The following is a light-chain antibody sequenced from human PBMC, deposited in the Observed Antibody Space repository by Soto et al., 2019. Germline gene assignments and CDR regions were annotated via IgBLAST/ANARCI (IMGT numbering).Light chain of an antibody. CDR2: DAS. V-gene: IGKV3-11*01. CDR1: QSVSSH. Sequence: EIVLTQSPATLSLSPGERATLSCRASQSVSSHLAWYQQKPGQAPSVLIFDASTRAPGIPARFSASGSGTDFTLTISSLEPEDFAVYYCQQRSDWPRWAFGQGTKVKIK. CDR3: QQRSDWPRWA. J-gene: IGKJ1*01.